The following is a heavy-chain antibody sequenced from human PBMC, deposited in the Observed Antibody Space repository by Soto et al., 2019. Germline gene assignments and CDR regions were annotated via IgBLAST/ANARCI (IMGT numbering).Heavy chain of an antibody. Sequence: GESLKISCKGSGYSFTSYWIGWVRQMPGKGLEWMGIIYPGDSDTRYSPSFQGQVTISADKSISTAYLQWSSLKASDTAMYYCARPKYYYDSSGYRGAFDIWGQGTMVTVSS. CDR2: IYPGDSDT. J-gene: IGHJ3*02. D-gene: IGHD3-22*01. CDR3: ARPKYYYDSSGYRGAFDI. CDR1: GYSFTSYW. V-gene: IGHV5-51*01.